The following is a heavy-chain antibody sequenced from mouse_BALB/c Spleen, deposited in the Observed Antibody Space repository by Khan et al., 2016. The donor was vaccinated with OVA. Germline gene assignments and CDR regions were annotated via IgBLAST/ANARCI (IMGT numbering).Heavy chain of an antibody. V-gene: IGHV14-4*02. CDR2: IDPENGDT. J-gene: IGHJ3*01. CDR1: GFNIKDYY. Sequence: EVQLQESGAELVRSGASVKLSCTASGFNIKDYYMHWVKQRPEQGLEWIGWIDPENGDTEYAPKFQGKATMTADTSSNTAYLQLSSLTSEDTADYYSNPLPPWFAYWGQGTLVTVSA. CDR3: NPLPPWFAY.